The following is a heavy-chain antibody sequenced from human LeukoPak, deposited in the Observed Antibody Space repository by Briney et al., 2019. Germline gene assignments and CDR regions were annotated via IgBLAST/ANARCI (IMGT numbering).Heavy chain of an antibody. D-gene: IGHD5-18*01. CDR2: INPSGGST. CDR1: GYTFTSYY. V-gene: IGHV1-46*01. CDR3: ASSTTAMAHYYYYMDV. Sequence: ASVKVSCKASGYTFTSYYMHWVRQAPGQGLEWMGIINPSGGSTSYAQKFQGRVTITTDESTSTAYMELSSLRSEDTAVYYCASSTTAMAHYYYYMDVWGKGTTVTVSS. J-gene: IGHJ6*03.